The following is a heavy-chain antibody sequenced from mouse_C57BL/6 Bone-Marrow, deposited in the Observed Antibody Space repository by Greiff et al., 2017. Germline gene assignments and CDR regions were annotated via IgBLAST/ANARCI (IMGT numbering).Heavy chain of an antibody. J-gene: IGHJ3*01. Sequence: EVKVEESGGGLVKPGGSLKLSCAASGFTFSDYGMHWVRQAPEKGLEWVAYISSGSSTIYYADTVKGRVTISRDNAKNTLFLQMTSLRSEDTAMYYCARSDGYSFAYWGQGTLVTVSA. CDR2: ISSGSSTI. CDR1: GFTFSDYG. CDR3: ARSDGYSFAY. V-gene: IGHV5-17*01. D-gene: IGHD2-3*01.